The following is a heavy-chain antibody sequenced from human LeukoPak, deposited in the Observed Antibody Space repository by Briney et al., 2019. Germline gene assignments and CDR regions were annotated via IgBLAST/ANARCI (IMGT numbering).Heavy chain of an antibody. CDR1: GFTFSSYS. CDR3: AKVPFPQPTIFGVVVEYYFDY. V-gene: IGHV3-48*01. D-gene: IGHD3-3*01. CDR2: ISSSSSTI. J-gene: IGHJ4*02. Sequence: PGGSLRLSCAASGFTFSSYSMNWVRQAPGKGLEWVSYISSSSSTIYYADSVKGRFTISRDNSKNTLYLQMNSLRAEDTAVYYCAKVPFPQPTIFGVVVEYYFDYWAREPWSPSPQ.